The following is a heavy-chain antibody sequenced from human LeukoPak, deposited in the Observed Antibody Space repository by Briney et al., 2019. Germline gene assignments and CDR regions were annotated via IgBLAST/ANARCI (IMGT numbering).Heavy chain of an antibody. CDR3: ARGRGYSGYDPFDY. Sequence: SVKVSCTASGGTFSSYAISWVRQAPGQGLEWMGRIIPILGIANYAQKVQGRVTITADKSTSTAYMELSSLRAEDTAVYYCARGRGYSGYDPFDYWGQGTLVTVSS. CDR2: IIPILGIA. V-gene: IGHV1-69*04. CDR1: GGTFSSYA. J-gene: IGHJ4*02. D-gene: IGHD5-12*01.